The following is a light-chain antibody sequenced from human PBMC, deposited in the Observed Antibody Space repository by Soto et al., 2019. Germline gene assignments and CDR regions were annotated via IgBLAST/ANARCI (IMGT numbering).Light chain of an antibody. Sequence: QSVLTQPPSVSGAPGQRVTISCTGSSSNIGAGYNVHWYQQLPGTAPKLLVYGNSNRPSGVPDRFSGSKSGTSASLAITGLQAEDEADYYCQSYDSSLSSSVFGTWTKLTVL. CDR3: QSYDSSLSSSV. CDR2: GNS. CDR1: SSNIGAGYN. J-gene: IGLJ1*01. V-gene: IGLV1-40*01.